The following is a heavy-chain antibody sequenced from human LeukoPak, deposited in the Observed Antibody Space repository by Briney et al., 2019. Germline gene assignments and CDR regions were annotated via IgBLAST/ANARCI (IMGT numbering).Heavy chain of an antibody. V-gene: IGHV1-2*02. Sequence: ASVTVSCKTSGYTFTNYYVHWVRQAPGQGLEWMGYIIPDSGGADYDQRFQGRVTMTRDKSISTVYMELSSLRAVDTAVYYCSTEDKYCSGANCGKYWGQGTLVTVSS. CDR1: GYTFTNYY. J-gene: IGHJ4*02. CDR3: STEDKYCSGANCGKY. CDR2: IIPDSGGA. D-gene: IGHD2-15*01.